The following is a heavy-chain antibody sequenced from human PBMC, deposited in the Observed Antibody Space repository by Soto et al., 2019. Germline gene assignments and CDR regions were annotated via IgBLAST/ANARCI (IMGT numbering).Heavy chain of an antibody. CDR2: IDLTGTMT. CDR3: TKDRVPDGIYSFDY. Sequence: GGSLRLSCAASGFSFSDYSMNWVRQAPGKGLEWVAFIDLTGTMTDYRESVKGRFTLSKDKSMKTVYLKMNNLRVEDAAIYYCTKDRVPDGIYSFDYWGRGALVTVSS. J-gene: IGHJ4*02. V-gene: IGHV3-23*05. CDR1: GFSFSDYS. D-gene: IGHD2-21*01.